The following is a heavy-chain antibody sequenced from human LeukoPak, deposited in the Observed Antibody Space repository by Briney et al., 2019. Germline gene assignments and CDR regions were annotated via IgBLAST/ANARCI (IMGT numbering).Heavy chain of an antibody. J-gene: IGHJ3*02. V-gene: IGHV3-9*03. CDR2: ISWNSGSI. CDR1: GFTFVDYA. D-gene: IGHD6-13*01. Sequence: SLRLSWAAAGFTFVDYAIDSGRQAPGDWLGLGLSISWNSGSIGYADSVQGRFTISRDNAKTSLYLQMNSLRAEDMALYYCAKDTYSSSFIPGAFDIWGQGTMVTVSS. CDR3: AKDTYSSSFIPGAFDI.